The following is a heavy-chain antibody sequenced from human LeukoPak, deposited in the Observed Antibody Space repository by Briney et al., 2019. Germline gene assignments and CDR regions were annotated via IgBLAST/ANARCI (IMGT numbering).Heavy chain of an antibody. CDR1: GFTFSTHW. J-gene: IGHJ4*02. V-gene: IGHV3-74*01. Sequence: GGPLRLSCAASGFTFSTHWMHWVRQAPGKGLVWVSRINSAGSSTSYADSVKGRFTISRDNAKNTLYLQMNSLRVEDTALYYCARGGYFDYWGQGTLVTVSS. CDR3: ARGGYFDY. CDR2: INSAGSST.